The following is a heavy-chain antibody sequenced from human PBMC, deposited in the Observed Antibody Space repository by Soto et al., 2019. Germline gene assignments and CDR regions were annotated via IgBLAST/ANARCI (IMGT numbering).Heavy chain of an antibody. CDR3: ARTTLNWFDP. CDR2: TSNSGNSV. J-gene: IGHJ5*02. D-gene: IGHD3-9*01. CDR1: GFTFNDFF. Sequence: QVQLVESGGDLVKPGGSLRLSCAASGFTFNDFFMTWIRQAPGRGPEWVASTSNSGNSVYYEDSVKGRFTFSRDNAQNTLTLQITVLGVDDMAVYFCARTTLNWFDPWGQGNLVTVSS. V-gene: IGHV3-11*01.